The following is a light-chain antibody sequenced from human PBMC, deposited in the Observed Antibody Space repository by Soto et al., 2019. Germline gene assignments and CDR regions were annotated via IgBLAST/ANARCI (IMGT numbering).Light chain of an antibody. J-gene: IGKJ5*01. CDR3: QQTDKPPLT. Sequence: DFQMTQSPSSLSASVGDRVTITCRATQAIKNFLNWYQQKPGRAPKLLISDASTVQRGVPSRFSGSGSGTHFTFVISSLQPEDVGTYYCQQTDKPPLTFGRGTRLDIK. CDR1: QAIKNF. CDR2: DAS. V-gene: IGKV1-33*01.